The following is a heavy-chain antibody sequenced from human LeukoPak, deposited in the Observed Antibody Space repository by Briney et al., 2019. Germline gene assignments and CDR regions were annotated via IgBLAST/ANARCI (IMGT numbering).Heavy chain of an antibody. CDR1: GYTFTDYY. Sequence: GASVKVSCKVSGYTFTDYYMHWVQQAPGKGLEWMGLVDPEDGETIYAEKFQGRVTITADTSTDTAYMELSSLRSEDTAVYYCAGSRGDAFDIWGQGTMVTVSS. CDR3: AGSRGDAFDI. V-gene: IGHV1-69-2*01. CDR2: VDPEDGET. D-gene: IGHD3-10*01. J-gene: IGHJ3*02.